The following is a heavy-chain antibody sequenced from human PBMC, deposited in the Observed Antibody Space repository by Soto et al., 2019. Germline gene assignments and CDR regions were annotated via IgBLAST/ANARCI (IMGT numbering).Heavy chain of an antibody. CDR3: ARQHNGDYNY. CDR2: IYYSGST. V-gene: IGHV4-39*01. J-gene: IGHJ4*02. CDR1: GGSISSSSYY. D-gene: IGHD4-17*01. Sequence: SETLSLTCTVSGGSISSSSYYWGWIRQPPGKGLEWIGSIYYSGSTYYNPSLKSRVTISVDTSKNQFSLKRSSVTAADTAVYYCARQHNGDYNYWGQGTLVTVSS.